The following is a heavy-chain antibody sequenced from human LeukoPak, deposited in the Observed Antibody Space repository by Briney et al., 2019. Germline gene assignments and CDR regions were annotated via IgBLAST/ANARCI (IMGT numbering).Heavy chain of an antibody. V-gene: IGHV3-48*01. CDR1: GFTFSGCN. J-gene: IGHJ4*02. CDR3: ARVPSSAYSQSDS. Sequence: GGSLRLSCVASGFTFSGCNMNWVRQAPGKGLEWISYIDSRSATIYYADSVKGRFTVSRDNAQNSLYLQMNSLRAEDTALYYCARVPSSAYSQSDSWGQGTLVTVSS. D-gene: IGHD6-25*01. CDR2: IDSRSATI.